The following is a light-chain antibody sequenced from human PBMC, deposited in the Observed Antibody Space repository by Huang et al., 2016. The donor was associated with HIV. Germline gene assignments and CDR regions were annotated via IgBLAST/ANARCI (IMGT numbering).Light chain of an antibody. CDR1: ESLVYSDGNTY. Sequence: DVVMTQSPLSLPVTLGQPASISCRSSESLVYSDGNTYLNWFQQRPGQSPRRLIYKVSIRDSGVPDRFSGSGSGTNFTLKISRVEAEDVGIYYCVQGSHWPPTFGPGTKVDFK. CDR2: KVS. V-gene: IGKV2-30*01. J-gene: IGKJ3*01. CDR3: VQGSHWPPT.